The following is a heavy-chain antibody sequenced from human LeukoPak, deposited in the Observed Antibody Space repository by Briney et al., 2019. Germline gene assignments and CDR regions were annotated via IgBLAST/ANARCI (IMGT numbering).Heavy chain of an antibody. D-gene: IGHD3-10*01. J-gene: IGHJ4*02. CDR1: GGSISSYY. CDR3: ARGALMVRGVNTGYFDY. V-gene: IGHV4-59*01. Sequence: SETLSLTCTVSGGSISSYYWSWIRQPPGKGLEWIGYIYYSGSTNYNPSLKSRVTISVDTSKNQFSLKLSSVTAADTAVYYCARGALMVRGVNTGYFDYWGQGTLVTVSS. CDR2: IYYSGST.